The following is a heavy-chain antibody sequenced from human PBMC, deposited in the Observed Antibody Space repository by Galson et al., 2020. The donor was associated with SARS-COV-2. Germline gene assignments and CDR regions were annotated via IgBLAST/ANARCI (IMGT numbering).Heavy chain of an antibody. CDR2: IRPNTGGT. J-gene: IGHJ3*02. V-gene: IGHV1-2*06. CDR3: VREGGSYYDDAFDM. Sequence: ASVKVSCKASGYPFTGYYIHWVRQAPGQGLEWMGRIRPNTGGTNQTQKFQGRVTMTRDTSISTAYMELSRLRADDTAVYYCVREGGSYYDDAFDMWGQGTMVTVSS. CDR1: GYPFTGYY. D-gene: IGHD1-26*01.